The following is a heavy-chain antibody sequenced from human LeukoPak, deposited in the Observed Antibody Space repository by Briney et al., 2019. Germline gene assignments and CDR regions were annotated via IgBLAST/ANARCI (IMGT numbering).Heavy chain of an antibody. J-gene: IGHJ3*02. CDR3: ARDDGYSFAFDI. V-gene: IGHV4-59*01. D-gene: IGHD5-18*01. CDR1: GGSIGSYY. CDR2: IYYSGST. Sequence: PSETLSLTCTVSGGSIGSYYWSWIRQPPGKGLEWIGYIYYSGSTNYNPSLKSRVTISVDTSKNQFSLKLSSVTAADTAVYYCARDDGYSFAFDIWGQGTMVTVSS.